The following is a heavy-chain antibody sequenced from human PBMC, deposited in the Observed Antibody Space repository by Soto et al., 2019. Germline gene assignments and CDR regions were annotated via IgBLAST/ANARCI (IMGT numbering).Heavy chain of an antibody. CDR1: GGSISNYF. J-gene: IGHJ4*02. CDR3: AIWGQDFWRWPFDY. V-gene: IGHV4-4*07. CDR2: IDNSGST. Sequence: SETLSLTCTVSGGSISNYFCNWIRQPAGKGLEWIGRIDNSGSTNYNPSLKSRITMSADTSRNQFSLKLNSVTAADKAVYYCAIWGQDFWRWPFDYWGQGSLVTVSS. D-gene: IGHD3-3*01.